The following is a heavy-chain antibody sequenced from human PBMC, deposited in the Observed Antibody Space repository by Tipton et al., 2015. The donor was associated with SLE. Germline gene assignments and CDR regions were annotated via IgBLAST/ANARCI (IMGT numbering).Heavy chain of an antibody. V-gene: IGHV4-31*03. D-gene: IGHD6-19*01. CDR3: VAVAATGRLDS. CDR1: GVSIRTGPYF. CDR2: IYYSGST. J-gene: IGHJ4*02. Sequence: TLSLTCTVSGVSIRTGPYFWTWIRQQPGKGLEWIGYIYYSGSTLYNPSLKSRVTISVDTSQKHFSLSLTSVTAADTAIYYCVAVAATGRLDSWGQGTLVAVSS.